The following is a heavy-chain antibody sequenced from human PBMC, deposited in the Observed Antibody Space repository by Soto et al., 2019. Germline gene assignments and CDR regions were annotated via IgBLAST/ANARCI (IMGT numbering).Heavy chain of an antibody. CDR3: ARVRPVAGTWSPFWFDP. V-gene: IGHV4-59*01. J-gene: IGHJ5*02. Sequence: SETLSLTCTVSGGSISSYYWSWIRQPPGKGLEWIGYIYYSGSTNYNPSLKNRVTISVDTSKNQFSLKLSSVTAADTAVYYCARVRPVAGTWSPFWFDPWGQGTLVTVSS. CDR1: GGSISSYY. CDR2: IYYSGST. D-gene: IGHD6-19*01.